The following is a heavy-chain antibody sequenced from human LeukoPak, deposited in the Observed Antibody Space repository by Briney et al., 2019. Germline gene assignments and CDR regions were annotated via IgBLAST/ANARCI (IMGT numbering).Heavy chain of an antibody. CDR1: GFTFSTYA. Sequence: GGSLSLSCAASGFTFSTYAMSWVRQAPGKGPEWVAGLSGSGGRGSPYVGDSLKGRFTISRDNSQSTLYLQMNSLRDEDTALYYCAKARGTTVNDPADYWGQGTLVTVSS. V-gene: IGHV3-23*01. J-gene: IGHJ4*02. CDR3: AKARGTTVNDPADY. CDR2: LSGSGGRGSP. D-gene: IGHD2/OR15-2a*01.